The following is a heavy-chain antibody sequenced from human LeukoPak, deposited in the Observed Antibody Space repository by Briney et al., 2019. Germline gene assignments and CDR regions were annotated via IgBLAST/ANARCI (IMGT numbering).Heavy chain of an antibody. CDR3: ARGIAVAGEYFQH. V-gene: IGHV4-59*08. D-gene: IGHD6-19*01. Sequence: SETLCLTCTVSGGSISSYYWSWIRQPPGKGLEWIGYIYYSGSTNYNPSLKSRVTISVDTSKNQSSLKLSSVTAADTAVYYCARGIAVAGEYFQHWGQGTLVTVSS. J-gene: IGHJ1*01. CDR2: IYYSGST. CDR1: GGSISSYY.